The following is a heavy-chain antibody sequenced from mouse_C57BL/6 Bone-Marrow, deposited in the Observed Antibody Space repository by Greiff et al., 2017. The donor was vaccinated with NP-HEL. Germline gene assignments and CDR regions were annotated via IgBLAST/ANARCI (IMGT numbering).Heavy chain of an antibody. CDR1: GFTFSDFY. CDR3: ARDAWDNSDSHAMDY. Sequence: EVKVVESGGGLVQPGRSLRLSCATSGFTFSDFYMEWVRQAPGKGLEWIAASRNKANDYTTAYSASVKGRFIVSRDTAQSILSLQMNALRAKDTAIYYCARDAWDNSDSHAMDYWGQGTSVTVSS. CDR2: SRNKANDYTT. D-gene: IGHD2-12*01. V-gene: IGHV7-1*01. J-gene: IGHJ4*01.